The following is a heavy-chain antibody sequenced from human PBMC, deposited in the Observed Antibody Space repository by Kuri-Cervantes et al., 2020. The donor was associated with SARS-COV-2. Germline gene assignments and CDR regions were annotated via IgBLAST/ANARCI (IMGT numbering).Heavy chain of an antibody. J-gene: IGHJ4*02. Sequence: ASVKVSCKASGYTFTGYYMHWVRQAPGQGLEWMGWINPNSGGTNYAQKFQGRVTMTRDTSISTAYMELSRLRSDDTAVYYCATSPLNVSRFLEWLLPYDYWGQGTLVTVSS. CDR1: GYTFTGYY. CDR2: INPNSGGT. D-gene: IGHD3-3*01. V-gene: IGHV1-2*02. CDR3: ATSPLNVSRFLEWLLPYDY.